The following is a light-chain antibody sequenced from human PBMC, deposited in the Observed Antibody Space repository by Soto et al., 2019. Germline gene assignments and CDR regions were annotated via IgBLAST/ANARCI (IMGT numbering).Light chain of an antibody. Sequence: EIVFTQSPGTLSLSPGERATLSCRASQSVSSSYLAWYQQKTGQAPRLLIYGASSRATGIPDRFSGSGSGTEFTLTIRSLKSEDFAVYYCKQYDDWPLTFGKGKRLEIK. CDR3: KQYDDWPLT. CDR2: GAS. CDR1: QSVSSSY. J-gene: IGKJ5*01. V-gene: IGKV3-20*01.